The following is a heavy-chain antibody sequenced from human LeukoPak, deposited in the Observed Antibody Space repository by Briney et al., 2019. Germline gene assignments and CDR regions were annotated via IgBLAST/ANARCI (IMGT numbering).Heavy chain of an antibody. V-gene: IGHV3-30*02. D-gene: IGHD6-19*01. Sequence: GGSLRLSYAPSGFTFSSCGIHWVRQAPGKGLGWVAFISYDGSNKYYADSVKVRFTISRDNSKNTLYLQMNSLRAEDTAVYYCAKFSSGWYGPGPFDYWGQGTLVTVSS. J-gene: IGHJ4*02. CDR3: AKFSSGWYGPGPFDY. CDR2: ISYDGSNK. CDR1: GFTFSSCG.